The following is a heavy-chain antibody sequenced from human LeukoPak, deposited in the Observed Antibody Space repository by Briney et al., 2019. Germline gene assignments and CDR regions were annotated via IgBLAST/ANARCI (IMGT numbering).Heavy chain of an antibody. J-gene: IGHJ4*02. CDR3: ARVSGYSGYDYDIGFDY. Sequence: GGSLRLSCAASGFTFSSYSMNWVRQAPGKGLEWVSSISSSSSYIYYADSVKGRFTISGDNAKNSLYLQMNSLRAEDTAVYYCARVSGYSGYDYDIGFDYWGQGTLVTVSS. V-gene: IGHV3-21*01. CDR1: GFTFSSYS. CDR2: ISSSSSYI. D-gene: IGHD5-12*01.